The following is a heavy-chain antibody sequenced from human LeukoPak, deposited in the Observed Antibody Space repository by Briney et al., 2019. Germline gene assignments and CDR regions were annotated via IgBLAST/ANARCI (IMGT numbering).Heavy chain of an antibody. CDR2: IYYSGST. J-gene: IGHJ3*02. CDR3: ARVGYYYGSGIRAFDI. CDR1: GGSFSGYY. D-gene: IGHD3-10*01. Sequence: SETLSLTCAVYGGSFSGYYWSWIRQPPGKGLEWIGYIYYSGSTNYNPSLKSRVTISVDTSKNQFSLKLSSVTAADTAVYYCARVGYYYGSGIRAFDIWGQGTMVTVSS. V-gene: IGHV4-59*01.